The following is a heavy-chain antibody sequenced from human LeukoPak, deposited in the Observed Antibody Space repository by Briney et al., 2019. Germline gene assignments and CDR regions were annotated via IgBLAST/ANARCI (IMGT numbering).Heavy chain of an antibody. CDR3: ARHGPDISIDY. Sequence: GESLKISCKASGFTSYWIAWVRQMPGKGLEWMGIIYPEDSDTRYSPSFQGQVTISADKSINTAYLQWSSLKASDTAMYHCARHGPDISIDYWGQGTLVTVSS. J-gene: IGHJ4*02. V-gene: IGHV5-51*01. D-gene: IGHD3-9*01. CDR1: GFTSYW. CDR2: IYPEDSDT.